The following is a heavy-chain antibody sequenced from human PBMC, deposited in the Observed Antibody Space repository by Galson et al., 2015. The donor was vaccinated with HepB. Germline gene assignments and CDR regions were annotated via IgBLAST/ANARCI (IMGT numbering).Heavy chain of an antibody. CDR3: ARLLPKPRYFDL. CDR2: IYSGGST. V-gene: IGHV3-53*01. J-gene: IGHJ2*01. CDR1: GFTVSSNY. Sequence: SLRLSCAASGFTVSSNYMSWVRQAPGKGLEWVSVIYSGGSTYYADSVKGRFTISRDNSKNTLYLQMNGLRAEDTAVYYCARLLPKPRYFDLWGRGTLVTVPS. D-gene: IGHD1-14*01.